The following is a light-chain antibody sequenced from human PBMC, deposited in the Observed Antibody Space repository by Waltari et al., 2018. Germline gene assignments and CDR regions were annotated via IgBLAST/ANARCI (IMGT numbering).Light chain of an antibody. CDR3: QQRRNWPLT. V-gene: IGKV3-11*01. CDR1: QLFSYY. Sequence: EIVLTQSPATLSLYPGERATLSCRATQLFSYYLAGYQQRPGQAPRLLIYDTSNRATGIPARFSGSGSETDFTLTISSLEPEDFAVYYCQQRRNWPLTFGGGTKVEIK. CDR2: DTS. J-gene: IGKJ4*01.